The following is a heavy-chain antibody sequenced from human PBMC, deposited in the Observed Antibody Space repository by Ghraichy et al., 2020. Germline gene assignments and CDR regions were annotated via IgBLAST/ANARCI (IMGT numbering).Heavy chain of an antibody. CDR1: GFTFSSYE. CDR3: ARDKNPDYYDSSGYYPDYFDY. V-gene: IGHV3-48*03. D-gene: IGHD3-22*01. J-gene: IGHJ4*02. Sequence: GGSLRLSCAGSGFTFSSYEMNWVRQAPGKGLEWVSYISSSGSTIYYADSVKGRFTISRDNAKNSLYLQMNSLRAEDTAVYYCARDKNPDYYDSSGYYPDYFDYWGQGTLVTVSS. CDR2: ISSSGSTI.